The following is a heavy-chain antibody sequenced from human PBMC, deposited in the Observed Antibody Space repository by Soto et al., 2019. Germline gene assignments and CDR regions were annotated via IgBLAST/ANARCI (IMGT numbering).Heavy chain of an antibody. CDR3: ARDGGYYDTSSFDD. V-gene: IGHV1-18*01. D-gene: IGHD3-22*01. CDR2: ISAYNGNT. J-gene: IGHJ4*02. Sequence: ASVKVSCKASGYTFTSYGISWVRQAPGQGLEWMGWISAYNGNTNYAQKLQGRVTMTTDTSTSTAYMELRSLRSEDTAAYYCARDGGYYDTSSFDDWGQGTLVTVSS. CDR1: GYTFTSYG.